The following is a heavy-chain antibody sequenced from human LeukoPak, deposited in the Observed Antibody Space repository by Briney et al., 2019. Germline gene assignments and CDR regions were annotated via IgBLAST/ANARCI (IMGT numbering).Heavy chain of an antibody. CDR1: GGSFSGYY. D-gene: IGHD6-13*01. J-gene: IGHJ4*02. CDR2: INHSGST. Sequence: SETLSLTCAVYGGSFSGYYWSWIRQPPGKGLEWIGEINHSGSTNYNPSLKSRVTISVDTSKNQFSPKLSTVTAADTAVYYCARATAALDYWGQGTLVTVSS. V-gene: IGHV4-34*01. CDR3: ARATAALDY.